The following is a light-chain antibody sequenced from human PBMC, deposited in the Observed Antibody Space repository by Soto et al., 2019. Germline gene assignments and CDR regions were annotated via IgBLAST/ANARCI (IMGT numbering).Light chain of an antibody. V-gene: IGLV1-51*01. CDR3: STWDVSLRAGV. CDR2: DNN. J-gene: IGLJ1*01. CDR1: TSNIGSSL. Sequence: QSVLTQPPSVSAAPGQKVTISCSGSTSNIGSSLVSWYQQFPGTAPKLLIYDNNKRPSGIPDRFSGSKSGTSATLGITGLQTGDEADYYCSTWDVSLRAGVFGGGTKVTVL.